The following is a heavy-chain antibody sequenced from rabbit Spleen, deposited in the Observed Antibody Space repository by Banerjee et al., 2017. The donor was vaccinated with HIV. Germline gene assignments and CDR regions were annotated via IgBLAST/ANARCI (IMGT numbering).Heavy chain of an antibody. CDR2: IDTGSRDFT. Sequence: QEQLVESGGGLVQPTGSLTLTCKASGFSFGDRDVMCWVRQAPGKGLEWIACIDTGSRDFTYYASWAKGRFTISKTSSTTVTLQMTSLTVADTATYFCARDTGSSFSTYGMDLWGQGTLVTVS. V-gene: IGHV1S45*01. CDR1: GFSFGDRDV. CDR3: ARDTGSSFSTYGMDL. J-gene: IGHJ6*01. D-gene: IGHD8-1*01.